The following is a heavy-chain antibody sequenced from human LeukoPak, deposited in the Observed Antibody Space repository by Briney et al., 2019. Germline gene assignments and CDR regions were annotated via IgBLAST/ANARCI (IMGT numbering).Heavy chain of an antibody. J-gene: IGHJ4*02. CDR3: ASGPRNYYYSGSYHY. V-gene: IGHV4-61*08. D-gene: IGHD3-10*01. Sequence: SETLSLTCGVSGVSFNSDDYYWSWIRQPPGRGLEWIGYIYYGGNTNYNPSLRSRVTISMDTSKNQFSLKVNSVTAADTAVYFCASGPRNYYYSGSYHYWGEGKLVSVSS. CDR2: IYYGGNT. CDR1: GVSFNSDDYY.